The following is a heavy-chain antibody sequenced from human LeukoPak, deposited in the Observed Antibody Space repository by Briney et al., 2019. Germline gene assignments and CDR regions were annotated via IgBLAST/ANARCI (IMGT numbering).Heavy chain of an antibody. J-gene: IGHJ4*02. CDR3: ARHLRYDYGDYRLDY. Sequence: GESLKISCKGSGYSFTSYWIGWVRQMPGEGLEWMGIIYLGDSDTRYSPSFQGEVTLSADKSISTASLQWSSLKASDTAMYYCARHLRYDYGDYRLDYWGQGTLVTVSS. V-gene: IGHV5-51*01. D-gene: IGHD4-17*01. CDR1: GYSFTSYW. CDR2: IYLGDSDT.